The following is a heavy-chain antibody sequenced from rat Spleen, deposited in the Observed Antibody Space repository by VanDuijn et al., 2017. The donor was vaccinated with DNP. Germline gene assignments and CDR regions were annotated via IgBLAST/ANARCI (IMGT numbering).Heavy chain of an antibody. V-gene: IGHV5S13*01. J-gene: IGHJ1*01. Sequence: EVQLVESGGGLVQPGRSLKLSCAASGFTFSYYGMAWVRQAPTKGLEWVATISSGGDRTYYRVSVKGRFTISRDNAKGTLYLQMDSLRSEDTATYFCARHGRVTTVATYWYFDFWGPGTMVTVSS. D-gene: IGHD1-3*01. CDR1: GFTFSYYG. CDR3: ARHGRVTTVATYWYFDF. CDR2: ISSGGDRT.